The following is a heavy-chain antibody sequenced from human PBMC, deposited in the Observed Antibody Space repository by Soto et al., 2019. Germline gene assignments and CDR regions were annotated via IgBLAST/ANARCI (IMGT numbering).Heavy chain of an antibody. Sequence: GGSLRLSCAASGFTFSSYDMHWVRQATGKGLEWVSAIGTAGDTYYPGSVKGRFTISRENAKNSLYLQMNSLRAGDTAVYYCAREGYCSGGSCHFDYWGQGTLVTVSS. CDR2: IGTAGDT. V-gene: IGHV3-13*01. J-gene: IGHJ4*02. CDR1: GFTFSSYD. CDR3: AREGYCSGGSCHFDY. D-gene: IGHD2-15*01.